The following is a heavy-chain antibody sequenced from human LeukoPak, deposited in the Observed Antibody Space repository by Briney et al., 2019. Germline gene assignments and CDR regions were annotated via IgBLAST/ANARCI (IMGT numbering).Heavy chain of an antibody. V-gene: IGHV4-4*07. Sequence: SETLSLTCNVSGDSISSHYWNWIRHPAGEGLEWIGRASSSGTTNYNPSLRSRVTISVDTSRSQFSLKLSSVTAADTAIYYCARQEIPSSYYGLDYWGQGALVTVSS. CDR1: GDSISSHY. D-gene: IGHD4-4*01. J-gene: IGHJ4*02. CDR2: ASSSGTT. CDR3: ARQEIPSSYYGLDY.